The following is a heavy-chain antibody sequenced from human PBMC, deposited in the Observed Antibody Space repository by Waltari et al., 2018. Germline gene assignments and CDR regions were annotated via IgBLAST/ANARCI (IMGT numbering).Heavy chain of an antibody. V-gene: IGHV3-21*01. CDR2: SSSISTYI. Sequence: EVQLVESGGGLVKSGGSLRLSCAASGFAFSVSNMNWVRKAPGKGLEWVTNSSSISTYIYYADSVKGRCTNARENAKISLYLQMTSLRAEDTAVYYCARTPSGNPIFGVLYDSWGQGTLVTVSS. CDR3: ARTPSGNPIFGVLYDS. CDR1: GFAFSVSN. J-gene: IGHJ4*02. D-gene: IGHD3-3*01.